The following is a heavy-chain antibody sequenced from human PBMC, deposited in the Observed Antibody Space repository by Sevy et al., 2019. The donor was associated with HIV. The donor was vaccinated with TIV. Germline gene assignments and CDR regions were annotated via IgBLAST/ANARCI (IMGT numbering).Heavy chain of an antibody. CDR2: IIPIFGTA. D-gene: IGHD2-15*01. V-gene: IGHV1-69*13. CDR3: ARDGVVVVVAARSDYYYGMDV. Sequence: ASVKVSCKASGGTFSSYAISWVRQAPGQGLEWMGGIIPIFGTANYAQKFQGRVTITADESTSTAYMGLSSLRSEDTAVYYCARDGVVVVVAARSDYYYGMDVWGQGTTVTVSS. CDR1: GGTFSSYA. J-gene: IGHJ6*02.